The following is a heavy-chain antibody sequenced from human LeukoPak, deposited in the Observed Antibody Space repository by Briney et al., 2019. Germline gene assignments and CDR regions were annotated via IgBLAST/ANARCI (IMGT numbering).Heavy chain of an antibody. V-gene: IGHV4-30-2*01. D-gene: IGHD7-27*01. J-gene: IGHJ4*02. CDR1: GGSISSGGYY. Sequence: SETLSLTCTVSGGSISSGGYYWSWIRQPPGKGLEWIGYIYHSGSTYYNPSLKSRVTISVNRSKNQFSLKLSSVTAADTAVYYCARAGENFDYWGQGTLVTVSS. CDR2: IYHSGST. CDR3: ARAGENFDY.